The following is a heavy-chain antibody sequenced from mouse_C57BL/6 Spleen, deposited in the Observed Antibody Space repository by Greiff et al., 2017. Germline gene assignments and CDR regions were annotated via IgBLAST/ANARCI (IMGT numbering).Heavy chain of an antibody. CDR1: GFTFSSYT. Sequence: DVMLVESGGGLVKPGGSLKLSCAASGFTFSSYTMSWVRQTPEKRLEWVATISGGGGNTYYPDSVKGRFTISRDNAKNTLYLQMSSLRSEDTALYYCARPSFDDYYFGCWGQGTTLTVSS. J-gene: IGHJ2*01. V-gene: IGHV5-9*01. D-gene: IGHD2-4*01. CDR3: ARPSFDDYYFGC. CDR2: ISGGGGNT.